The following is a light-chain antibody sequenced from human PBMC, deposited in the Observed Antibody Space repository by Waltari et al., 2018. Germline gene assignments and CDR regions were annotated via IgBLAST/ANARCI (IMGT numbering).Light chain of an antibody. J-gene: IGLJ1*01. CDR2: EVS. CDR1: TSDDGYYNY. CDR3: TSYTKNNPFV. V-gene: IGLV2-14*01. Sequence: QSALTQPASVSGSPGQSIIISCTGTTSDDGYYNYVTWYQQRPGKAPNLMMSEVSHRPSGVSDRFSGSKSGNTASLTISGLQADDEADYYCTSYTKNNPFVFGTGTKVTVL.